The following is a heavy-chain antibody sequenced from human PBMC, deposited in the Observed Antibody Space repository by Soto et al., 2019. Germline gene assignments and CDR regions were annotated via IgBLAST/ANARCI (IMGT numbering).Heavy chain of an antibody. Sequence: QVQLVQSGAEVKKPGSSVKVSCKASGGTFSSYTISWVRQAPGQGLEWMGRIIPILGIANYAQKFQGRVTITSDKSTSTAYMELSSLRSEDTEVYDCALEYCSSTRCYRDYWGQGTLGTVSS. J-gene: IGHJ4*02. CDR1: GGTFSSYT. CDR3: ALEYCSSTRCYRDY. CDR2: IIPILGIA. D-gene: IGHD2-2*02. V-gene: IGHV1-69*02.